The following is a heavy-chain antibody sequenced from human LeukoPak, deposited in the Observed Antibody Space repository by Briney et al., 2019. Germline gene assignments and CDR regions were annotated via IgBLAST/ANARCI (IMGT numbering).Heavy chain of an antibody. Sequence: SETLSLTCTVSGGSISSYYWSWIRQPAGKGLEWIGRIYTSGSTNYNPSLKSRVTMSVDTSKNQFSLKLSSVTAADTAEYYCARLQQTYDFWSGPTDEYYYYGMDVWGQGTTVTVSS. D-gene: IGHD3-3*01. J-gene: IGHJ6*02. V-gene: IGHV4-4*07. CDR1: GGSISSYY. CDR3: ARLQQTYDFWSGPTDEYYYYGMDV. CDR2: IYTSGST.